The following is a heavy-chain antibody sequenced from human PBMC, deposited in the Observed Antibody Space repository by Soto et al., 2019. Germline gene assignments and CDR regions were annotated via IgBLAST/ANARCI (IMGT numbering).Heavy chain of an antibody. V-gene: IGHV3-48*04. CDR2: IGSTGSVT. D-gene: IGHD4-17*01. CDR3: ACARPTSGPAYGLDI. CDR1: GFTFSGYS. J-gene: IGHJ3*02. Sequence: EVQLVESGGGLVQPGGSLRLSCAVSGFTFSGYSFNWVRQAPGRGLEWVSFIGSTGSVTHYADSVMGRFSISRDNAGNSLYLQMVSLRADDTAVYRCACARPTSGPAYGLDIWGQGTVVTVSS.